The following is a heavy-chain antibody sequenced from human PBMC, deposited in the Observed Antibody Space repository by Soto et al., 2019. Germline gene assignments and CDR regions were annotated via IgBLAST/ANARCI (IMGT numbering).Heavy chain of an antibody. CDR2: ISYDGSNK. Sequence: GGSLRLSCAASGFTFSSYAMHWVRQAPGKGLEWVAVISYDGSNKYYADSVKGRFTISRDNSKNTLYLQMNSLRAEDTAVYYCARAAVAVCSSTSCYESRAGYYYYYGMDVWGQGTTVTVSS. D-gene: IGHD2-2*01. CDR1: GFTFSSYA. CDR3: ARAAVAVCSSTSCYESRAGYYYYYGMDV. J-gene: IGHJ6*02. V-gene: IGHV3-30-3*01.